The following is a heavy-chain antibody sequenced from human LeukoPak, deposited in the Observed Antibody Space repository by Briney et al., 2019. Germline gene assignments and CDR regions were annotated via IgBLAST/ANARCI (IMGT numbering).Heavy chain of an antibody. CDR3: ARANYDSSGYYLGAMYYFDY. V-gene: IGHV3-11*04. CDR1: GFTFSDYY. Sequence: GGSLRLSCAASGFTFSDYYMSWIRQAPGKGLEWVSYISSSGSTIYYADSVKGRFTISRDNSKNTLYLQMNSLRAEDTAVYYCARANYDSSGYYLGAMYYFDYWGQGTLVTVSS. CDR2: ISSSGSTI. D-gene: IGHD3-22*01. J-gene: IGHJ4*02.